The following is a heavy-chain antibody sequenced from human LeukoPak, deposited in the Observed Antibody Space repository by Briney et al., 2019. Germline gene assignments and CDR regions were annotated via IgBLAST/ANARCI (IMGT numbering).Heavy chain of an antibody. CDR1: GFTFSSYS. CDR3: ASLVVAASRFDY. J-gene: IGHJ4*02. Sequence: GGSLRLSCAASGFTFSSYSMNWVRQAPGKGLEWVSSISSSSSYIYYADSVEGRFTISRDNAKNSLYLQMNSLRAEDTAVYYCASLVVAASRFDYWGQGTLVTVSS. CDR2: ISSSSSYI. V-gene: IGHV3-21*01. D-gene: IGHD2-15*01.